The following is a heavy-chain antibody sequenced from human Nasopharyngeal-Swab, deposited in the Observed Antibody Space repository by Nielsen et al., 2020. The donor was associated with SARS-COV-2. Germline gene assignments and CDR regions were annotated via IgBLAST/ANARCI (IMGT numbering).Heavy chain of an antibody. CDR1: GYTLTELS. J-gene: IGHJ4*02. CDR3: ARSTGSSGVDFDY. Sequence: ASVKVSCKVSGYTLTELSMHWVRQAPGKGLEWVGGFDPEDGETIYAQKFQGRVTMTTDTSTSTAYMELRSLRSDDTAVYYCARSTGSSGVDFDYWGQGTLVTVSS. CDR2: FDPEDGET. D-gene: IGHD3-10*01. V-gene: IGHV1-24*01.